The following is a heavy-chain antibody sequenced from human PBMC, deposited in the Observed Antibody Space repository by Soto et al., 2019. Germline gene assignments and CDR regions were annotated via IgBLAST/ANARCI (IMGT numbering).Heavy chain of an antibody. CDR2: SSHIGIV. Sequence: QVLLQESGPGLVQPSVTLSLSCVVSGVSISSKYYWGWVRQPRGKGMEWLGDSSHIGIVNYNPSLKSRVNISMDTSHQQFSLQVNAVTAADTAVYYCARSFGWYAIDYWVQGTLVIVSS. CDR3: ARSFGWYAIDY. CDR1: GVSISSKYY. J-gene: IGHJ4*02. D-gene: IGHD6-19*01. V-gene: IGHV4-4*02.